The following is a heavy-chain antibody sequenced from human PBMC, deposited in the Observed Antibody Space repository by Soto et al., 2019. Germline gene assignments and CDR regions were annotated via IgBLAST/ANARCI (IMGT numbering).Heavy chain of an antibody. Sequence: EVQLVESGGTLVQPGGSLRLSCVASGFTFSTYSMNWVRQAPGKRLEWLSYSSSSDMTIFYADSVKGRFTVSRNNAKNSLYLQMISLRAEETAVYYCARVPDYNHLDKIFDYWGQGSLVTVSS. CDR3: ARVPDYNHLDKIFDY. V-gene: IGHV3-48*04. J-gene: IGHJ4*02. CDR1: GFTFSTYS. CDR2: SSSSDMTI. D-gene: IGHD4-4*01.